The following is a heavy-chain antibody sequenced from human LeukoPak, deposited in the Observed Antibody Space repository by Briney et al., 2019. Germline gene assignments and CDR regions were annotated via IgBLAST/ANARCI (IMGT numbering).Heavy chain of an antibody. CDR3: ARRTLGFFDY. D-gene: IGHD7-27*01. V-gene: IGHV3-48*04. CDR2: ISSSGSTI. J-gene: IGHJ4*02. CDR1: GFTFSTYA. Sequence: PGGSLRLSCAASGFTFSTYAMHWVRQAPGKGLEWVSYISSSGSTIYYADSVKGRFTISRDNAKNSLYLQMTSLRAEDTAVYYCARRTLGFFDYWGQGTLVTVSS.